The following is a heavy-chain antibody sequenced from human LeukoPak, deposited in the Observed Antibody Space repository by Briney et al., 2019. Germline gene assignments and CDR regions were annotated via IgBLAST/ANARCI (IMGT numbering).Heavy chain of an antibody. V-gene: IGHV4-39*07. D-gene: IGHD6-19*01. CDR2: IYYTGGT. CDR3: ARDLEVADDEDY. CDR1: GGSVTTSSYY. Sequence: SQTLSLTCTVSGGSVTTSSYYWGWIRQPPEKGLEWIGSIYYTGGTYYSPSLKSRVTISVDTSKNQYSLKLSSVTAADTAVYYCARDLEVADDEDYWGQGTLVTVSS. J-gene: IGHJ4*02.